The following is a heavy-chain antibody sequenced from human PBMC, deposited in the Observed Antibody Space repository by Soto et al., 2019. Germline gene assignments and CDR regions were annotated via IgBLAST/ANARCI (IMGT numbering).Heavy chain of an antibody. V-gene: IGHV4-39*01. D-gene: IGHD3-22*01. CDR2: FYSGGIT. J-gene: IGHJ6*02. CDR1: GDSISSSTYH. CDR3: HYYDCSGYYYSYYYYGMDV. Sequence: SETLSLTCTVSGDSISSSTYHWCWIRQHPGKGLEWIGSFYSGGITIYNPSLKSRVTISVDSSNNQFSLKLTSVSAADTAVYYCHYYDCSGYYYSYYYYGMDVWGQGTTVTVSS.